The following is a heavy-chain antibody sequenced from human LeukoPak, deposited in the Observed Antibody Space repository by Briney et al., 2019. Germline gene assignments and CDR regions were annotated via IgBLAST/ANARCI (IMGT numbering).Heavy chain of an antibody. CDR2: ISYDGSNK. D-gene: IGHD3-10*01. J-gene: IGHJ4*02. Sequence: GGSLRLSCAASGFTFSSYAMHWVHQAPGKGLEWVAVISYDGSNKYYADSVKGRFTISRDNSKNTLYLQMNSLRAEDTAVYYCARDYYGSSSFDYWGQGALVTVSS. CDR1: GFTFSSYA. V-gene: IGHV3-30-3*01. CDR3: ARDYYGSSSFDY.